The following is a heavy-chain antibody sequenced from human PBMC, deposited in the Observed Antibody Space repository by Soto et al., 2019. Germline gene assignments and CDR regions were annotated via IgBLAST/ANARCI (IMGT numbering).Heavy chain of an antibody. CDR2: IYYSGST. CDR3: AKTGNYHNWFDP. V-gene: IGHV4-59*01. CDR1: GGSISSYY. J-gene: IGHJ5*02. Sequence: SETLSLTCTVSGGSISSYYWSWIRQPPGKGLEWIGYIYYSGSTNYNPSLKSRVTISVDTSKNQFSLKLSSVTAADTAVYYCAKTGNYHNWFDPWGQGTLVTVSS. D-gene: IGHD1-7*01.